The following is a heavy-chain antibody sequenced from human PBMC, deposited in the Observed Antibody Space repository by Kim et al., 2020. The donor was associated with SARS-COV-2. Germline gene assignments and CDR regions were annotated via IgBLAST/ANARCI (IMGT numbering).Heavy chain of an antibody. V-gene: IGHV3-33*01. J-gene: IGHJ3*02. Sequence: GGSLRLSCAASGFTFSSYGMHWVRQAPGKGLEWVAVIWYDGSNKYYADSVKGRFTISRDNSKNTLYLQMNSLRAEDTAVYYCARERIGAYAFDICGQGTMVTVSS. D-gene: IGHD2-15*01. CDR2: IWYDGSNK. CDR1: GFTFSSYG. CDR3: ARERIGAYAFDI.